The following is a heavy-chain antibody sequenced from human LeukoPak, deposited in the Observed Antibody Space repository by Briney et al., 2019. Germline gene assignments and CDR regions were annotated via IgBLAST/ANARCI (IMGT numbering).Heavy chain of an antibody. Sequence: GGSLRLSCAASGFILSNYWMSWVRQGPGEGLEWVANINQGGSEKYYVDSVKGRFIISRDNAKNSLGLQMNSLRVEDTAIYYCARLVVPPGNRGWYYEHWGQGTLVTVSS. D-gene: IGHD2-2*01. J-gene: IGHJ4*02. CDR3: ARLVVPPGNRGWYYEH. V-gene: IGHV3-7*03. CDR2: INQGGSEK. CDR1: GFILSNYW.